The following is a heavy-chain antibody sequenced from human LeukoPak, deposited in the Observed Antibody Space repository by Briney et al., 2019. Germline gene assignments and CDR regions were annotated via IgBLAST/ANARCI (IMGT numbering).Heavy chain of an antibody. CDR2: IGSSGTTV. CDR3: ARADSTDGFDI. V-gene: IGHV3-11*04. J-gene: IGHJ3*02. CDR1: GFTFSDHY. D-gene: IGHD3/OR15-3a*01. Sequence: GSLRLSCAASGFTFSDHYMTWIRQAPGKGLEWVSYIGSSGTTVYYADSVKGRFTISRDNANSSLYLEMSSLRADDSAVYYCARADSTDGFDIWGQGTMVTVSS.